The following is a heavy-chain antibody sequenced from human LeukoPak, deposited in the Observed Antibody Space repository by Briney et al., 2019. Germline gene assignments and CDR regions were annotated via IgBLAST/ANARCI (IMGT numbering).Heavy chain of an antibody. Sequence: PGGSLRLSCAASGFTFSNYPMHWVRQAPGKGLDYVSAISSNGGSTYYADSVKGRFTISRDNSKNRLYLQMSSLRPEDTALYYCVKGVEVTARGLDCWGQGTLVTVSS. V-gene: IGHV3-64D*06. CDR3: VKGVEVTARGLDC. CDR1: GFTFSNYP. J-gene: IGHJ4*02. D-gene: IGHD2-21*02. CDR2: ISSNGGST.